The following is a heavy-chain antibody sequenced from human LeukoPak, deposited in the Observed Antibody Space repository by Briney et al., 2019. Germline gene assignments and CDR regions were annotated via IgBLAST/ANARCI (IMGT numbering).Heavy chain of an antibody. V-gene: IGHV1-8*01. D-gene: IGHD4-17*01. CDR2: MNPNSGNT. CDR3: ARGFGHYGDDEGNFDY. Sequence: GASVKVSCKASGYTFTSYDINWVRQATGQGLEWMGWMNPNSGNTGYAQKFQGGVTMTRNTSISTAYMELSSLRSEDTAVYYCARGFGHYGDDEGNFDYWGQGTLVTVSS. CDR1: GYTFTSYD. J-gene: IGHJ4*02.